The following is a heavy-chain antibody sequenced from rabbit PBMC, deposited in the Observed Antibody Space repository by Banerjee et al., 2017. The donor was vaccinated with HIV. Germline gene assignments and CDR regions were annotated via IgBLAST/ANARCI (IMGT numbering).Heavy chain of an antibody. CDR3: ARDTSSSFSSYGMDL. CDR1: GFSFSSSYY. J-gene: IGHJ6*01. D-gene: IGHD1-1*01. Sequence: QSLEESGGDLVKPGASLTLTCTASGFSFSSSYYMCWVRQAPGKGLEWIGCITAGSSGSTYYASWAKGRFTCSKTSSTTVTLQMTRLTAADTATYFCARDTSSSFSSYGMDLRGPGTLVTVS. V-gene: IGHV1S40*01. CDR2: ITAGSSGST.